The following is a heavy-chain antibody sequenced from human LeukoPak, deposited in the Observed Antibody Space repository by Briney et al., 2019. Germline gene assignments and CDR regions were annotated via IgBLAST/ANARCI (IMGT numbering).Heavy chain of an antibody. J-gene: IGHJ4*02. Sequence: GGSLRLSCAASGFTFSSYEMNWVRQAPGKGLEWVSYISSSGSTIYYADSVKGRFTISRDNSKNTLYLQMNSLSADDTGIYYCAKGFVEPRPHYFDYWGQGTLVTVSS. CDR3: AKGFVEPRPHYFDY. CDR1: GFTFSSYE. V-gene: IGHV3-48*03. D-gene: IGHD6-6*01. CDR2: ISSSGSTI.